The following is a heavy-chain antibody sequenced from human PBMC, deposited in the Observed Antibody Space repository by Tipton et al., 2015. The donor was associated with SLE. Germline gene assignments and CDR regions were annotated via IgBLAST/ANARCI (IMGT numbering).Heavy chain of an antibody. Sequence: GSLRLSCAASGFTFSSYSMNWVRRAPGRGLEWVSYIHKSGNSIYYADSVKGRFTISRDNVKNSLYLQMNSLRAEDTAIYYCARGPHSLDYWGQGTLVTVSS. V-gene: IGHV3-48*01. CDR2: IHKSGNSI. J-gene: IGHJ4*02. CDR1: GFTFSSYS. D-gene: IGHD1-26*01. CDR3: ARGPHSLDY.